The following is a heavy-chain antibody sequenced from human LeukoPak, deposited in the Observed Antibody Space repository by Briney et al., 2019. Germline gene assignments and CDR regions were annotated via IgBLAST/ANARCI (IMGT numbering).Heavy chain of an antibody. CDR2: IYTTGST. CDR3: AREVKSSAGPASRREFDC. CDR1: GGSIISYY. V-gene: IGHV4-4*07. Sequence: SETLSLTCTVSGGSIISYYWSWVRQPAGKGLEWIGRIYTTGSTNYNPSLKSRVTMSVDTSKNQFSLKLRAVTAADTAVYYCAREVKSSAGPASRREFDCWGQGTLVTVSS. J-gene: IGHJ4*02. D-gene: IGHD1-26*01.